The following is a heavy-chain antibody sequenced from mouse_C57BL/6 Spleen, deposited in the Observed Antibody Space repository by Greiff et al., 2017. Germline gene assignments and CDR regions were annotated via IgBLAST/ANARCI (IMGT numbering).Heavy chain of an antibody. V-gene: IGHV1-55*01. CDR2: IYPGSGST. CDR3: ARVYYDYDYLYFEG. CDR1: GYTFTSYW. J-gene: IGHJ1*03. D-gene: IGHD2-4*01. Sequence: VQLQQPGAELVKPGASVKMSCKASGYTFTSYWITWVKQRPGQGLEWIGDIYPGSGSTNYNEKFKSKATLTVDTSSSTAYMQLSSLTSEDSAVYYCARVYYDYDYLYFEGWGTGTTVTVSS.